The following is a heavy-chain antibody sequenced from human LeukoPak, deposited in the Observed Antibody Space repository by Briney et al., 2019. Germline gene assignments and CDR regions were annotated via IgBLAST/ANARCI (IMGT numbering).Heavy chain of an antibody. CDR3: ARLYGERAAADY. CDR2: IYPGDSDT. CDR1: GYSFTSYW. V-gene: IGHV5-51*01. Sequence: GESLKLSCKGSGYSFTSYWVGWVRQMHGKGLEWMGIIYPGDSDTRYSPSFQGQVTMSADESISTAYLQWSSLKASDNAMYYCARLYGERAAADYWGQGTLVTVSS. D-gene: IGHD4-17*01. J-gene: IGHJ4*02.